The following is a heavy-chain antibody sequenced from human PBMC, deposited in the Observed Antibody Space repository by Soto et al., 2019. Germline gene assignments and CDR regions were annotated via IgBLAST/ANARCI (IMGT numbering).Heavy chain of an antibody. D-gene: IGHD1-26*01. V-gene: IGHV1-69*13. CDR1: GGTFSSYA. CDR3: AREGYGGSYFYYYGMDV. Sequence: GASVKVSCKASGGTFSSYAISWVRQAPGQGLEWMGGIIPIFGTANYAQKFQGRVTITADESTSTAYMELSSLRSEDTAVYYCAREGYGGSYFYYYGMDVWGQGTTVTVS. CDR2: IIPIFGTA. J-gene: IGHJ6*02.